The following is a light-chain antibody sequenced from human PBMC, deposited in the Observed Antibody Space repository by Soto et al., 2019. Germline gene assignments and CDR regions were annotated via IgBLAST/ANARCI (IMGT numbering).Light chain of an antibody. CDR3: QSYATGLSVLYV. J-gene: IGLJ1*01. CDR1: SSNIGAGYD. CDR2: GNN. V-gene: IGLV1-40*01. Sequence: QSVLPQPPSVSGAPGQTVTISCTGSSSNIGAGYDVHWYQQLPGTAPKLLIYGNNNRPSGVPDRFSGSKSGTSASLAVTGLQAEDEADYYCQSYATGLSVLYVFGTGTKVTVL.